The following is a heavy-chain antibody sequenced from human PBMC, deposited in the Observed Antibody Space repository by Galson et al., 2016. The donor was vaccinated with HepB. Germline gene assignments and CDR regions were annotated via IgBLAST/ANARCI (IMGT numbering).Heavy chain of an antibody. D-gene: IGHD2-15*01. Sequence: QSGAEVKKSGESLKISCTGSGYSFTTFWIGWVRQMPGKGLELMGIIYSGDSETKYNPSFHGQVPISVDKSTSTAYLQWNSLKASDTAMYYCARPARGYCSGGTRPHPGYFDLWGRGTLVTVSS. CDR3: ARPARGYCSGGTRPHPGYFDL. CDR2: IYSGDSET. V-gene: IGHV5-51*01. J-gene: IGHJ2*01. CDR1: GYSFTTFW.